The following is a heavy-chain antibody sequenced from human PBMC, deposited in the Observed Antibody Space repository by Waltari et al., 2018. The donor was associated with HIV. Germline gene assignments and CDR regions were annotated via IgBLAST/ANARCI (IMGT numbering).Heavy chain of an antibody. CDR2: INSDGSIT. J-gene: IGHJ1*01. Sequence: EVQLVESGGGLVQPGGSLRLSCAASGFTFSRYWMHWVRQAPGKGRVWVSRINSDGSITSHADSVKGRFTISRDNARNTLYLQMNSLGAEDTAMYYCAKGGTSGYTFGFGRWGQGTLVTVSS. CDR3: AKGGTSGYTFGFGR. V-gene: IGHV3-74*01. CDR1: GFTFSRYW. D-gene: IGHD5-18*01.